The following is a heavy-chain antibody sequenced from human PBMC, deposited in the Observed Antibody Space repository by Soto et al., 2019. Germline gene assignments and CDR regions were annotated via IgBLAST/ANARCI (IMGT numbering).Heavy chain of an antibody. CDR3: ARTRVVVVVAAWGYAFDI. CDR2: VSAYNGNT. V-gene: IGHV1-18*04. J-gene: IGHJ3*02. D-gene: IGHD2-15*01. CDR1: GYTFTSYG. Sequence: ASVKVSCKASGYTFTSYGISWVRQAPGQGLEWMGWVSAYNGNTNYAQKLKGRVTMTTDTSTSTAYMELRSLRSDDTAVYYCARTRVVVVVAAWGYAFDIWGQGTMVTVSS.